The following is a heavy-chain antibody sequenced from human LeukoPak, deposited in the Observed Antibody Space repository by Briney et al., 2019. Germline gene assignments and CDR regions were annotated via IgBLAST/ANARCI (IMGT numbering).Heavy chain of an antibody. CDR3: FSRGSGSYENY. CDR1: GFTFSSYW. Sequence: GGSLRLSCAASGFTFSSYWMHWVRQAPGKGLVWVSRINSDGSSTSYADSVKGRFTISRDNAKNTLYLQMNSLRAEDTAVYYCFSRGSGSYENYWGQGTLVTVSS. D-gene: IGHD3-10*01. J-gene: IGHJ4*02. V-gene: IGHV3-74*01. CDR2: INSDGSST.